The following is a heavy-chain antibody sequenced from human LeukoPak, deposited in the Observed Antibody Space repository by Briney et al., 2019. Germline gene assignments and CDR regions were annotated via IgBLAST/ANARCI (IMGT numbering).Heavy chain of an antibody. Sequence: GGSLRLSCAASGFTFSSYWMSWVRQAPGKGLEWVANIKQDGSEKYYVDSVKGRFTISRDNAKNSLYLQMNSLRAEDTAVYYCARELRYFDWLPDALDIWGQGTMVTVSS. D-gene: IGHD3-9*01. CDR2: IKQDGSEK. J-gene: IGHJ3*02. CDR3: ARELRYFDWLPDALDI. CDR1: GFTFSSYW. V-gene: IGHV3-7*01.